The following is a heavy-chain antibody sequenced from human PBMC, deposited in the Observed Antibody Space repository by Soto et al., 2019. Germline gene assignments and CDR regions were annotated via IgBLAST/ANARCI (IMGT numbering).Heavy chain of an antibody. CDR1: GHLFNNHW. CDR3: ARGSFDSGHGYGL. D-gene: IGHD5-18*01. Sequence: GESLKISCKGPGHLFNNHWIGWVRQTPGKGLEWMGLIFTRDSETKTSPSFQGHVSFSVDNSINTVYLQWTSLKTTGTGLFFCARGSFDSGHGYGLWGQGTLFTVYS. J-gene: IGHJ4*02. V-gene: IGHV5-51*01. CDR2: IFTRDSET.